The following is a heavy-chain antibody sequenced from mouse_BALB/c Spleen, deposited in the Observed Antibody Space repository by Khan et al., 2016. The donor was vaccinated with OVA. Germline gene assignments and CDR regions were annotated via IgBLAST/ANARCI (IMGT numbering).Heavy chain of an antibody. J-gene: IGHJ4*01. CDR1: GYSITSDYA. CDR2: INYSGST. V-gene: IGHV3-2*02. CDR3: ARDGSRYNYAMDY. D-gene: IGHD2-3*01. Sequence: EVQLQESGPGLVNPSQSLSLTCTVTGYSITSDYAWNWIRQFPGNKLEWMGYINYSGSTNYNPALKIRISITRAPSKTPFFLQLNSVTTEDTATYDCARDGSRYNYAMDYWGQGTSVTVSS.